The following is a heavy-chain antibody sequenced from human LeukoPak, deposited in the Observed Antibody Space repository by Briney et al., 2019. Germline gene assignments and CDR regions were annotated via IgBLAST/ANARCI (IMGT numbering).Heavy chain of an antibody. CDR2: VSHSGSNKSNGDIT. D-gene: IGHD1-26*01. Sequence: KPSETLSLTCTVSGGSISKDYWSWIRQPPGKGLEWVGYVSHSGSNKSNGDITVYNPSLESRVTTSRDTSKNQFSLKLSSVTAADTAVYYCARAVGAIGYYYYMDVWGKGTTVTVSS. V-gene: IGHV4-59*01. CDR1: GGSISKDY. J-gene: IGHJ6*03. CDR3: ARAVGAIGYYYYMDV.